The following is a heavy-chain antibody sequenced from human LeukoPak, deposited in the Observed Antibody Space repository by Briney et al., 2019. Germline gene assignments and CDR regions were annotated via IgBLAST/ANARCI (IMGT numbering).Heavy chain of an antibody. Sequence: SVKVSCKASGGTFSSYAISWVRQAPGQGLEWMGGIIPIFGTANYAQKFQGRVTITADKSTSTAYMELSSLRSEDTAVYYCAKDGYSSRWKDVRFDPWGQGTLVTVSS. CDR2: IIPIFGTA. D-gene: IGHD6-13*01. CDR3: AKDGYSSRWKDVRFDP. CDR1: GGTFSSYA. J-gene: IGHJ5*02. V-gene: IGHV1-69*06.